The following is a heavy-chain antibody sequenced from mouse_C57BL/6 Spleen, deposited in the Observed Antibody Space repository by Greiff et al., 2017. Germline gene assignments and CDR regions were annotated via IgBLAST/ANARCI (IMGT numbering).Heavy chain of an antibody. CDR2: ISSGGDYI. CDR3: TRDTYRGAMDY. Sequence: EVKLMESGEGLVKPGGSLKLSCAASGFTFSSYAMSWVRQTPEKRLEWVAYISSGGDYIYYADTVKGRFTISRDNARNTLYLQMSSLKSEDTAMYYCTRDTYRGAMDYWGQGTSVTVSS. J-gene: IGHJ4*01. CDR1: GFTFSSYA. D-gene: IGHD2-14*01. V-gene: IGHV5-9-1*02.